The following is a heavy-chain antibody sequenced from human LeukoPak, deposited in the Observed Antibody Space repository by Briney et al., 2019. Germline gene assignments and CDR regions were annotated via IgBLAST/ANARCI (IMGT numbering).Heavy chain of an antibody. CDR3: ARDSSTQWELLGENWFDP. J-gene: IGHJ5*02. Sequence: ASVKVSCKASGYTFTGYYMHWVRQVPGQGLELMGWINPNSGGTKYAQKFQGRVTMTRDTSITTAYMELSRLRSDDTAVYYCARDSSTQWELLGENWFDPWGQGTLVTVSS. CDR1: GYTFTGYY. CDR2: INPNSGGT. D-gene: IGHD1-26*01. V-gene: IGHV1-2*02.